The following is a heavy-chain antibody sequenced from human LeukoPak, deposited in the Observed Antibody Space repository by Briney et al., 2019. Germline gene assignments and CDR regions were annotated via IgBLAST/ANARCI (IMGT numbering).Heavy chain of an antibody. D-gene: IGHD3-3*01. CDR2: IQQDGSDK. Sequence: GGSLRLSCAASGFTFSSSWMSWVRQAPGKGLEWVANIQQDGSDKYYVDSVKGRFTISRDNAKNSLYLQMNSLRAEDTAVYYCARDSASYYDFWSGYQYWGQGTLVTVSS. CDR1: GFTFSSSW. CDR3: ARDSASYYDFWSGYQY. J-gene: IGHJ4*02. V-gene: IGHV3-7*01.